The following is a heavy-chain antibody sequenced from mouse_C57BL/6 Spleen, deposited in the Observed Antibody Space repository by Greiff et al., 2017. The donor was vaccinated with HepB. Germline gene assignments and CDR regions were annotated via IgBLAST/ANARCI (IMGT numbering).Heavy chain of an antibody. Sequence: VQLQQSGAELVMPGASVKLSCKASGYTFTSYWMHWVKQRPGQGLEWIGEIDPSDSYTNYNQKFKGKSTLTVDKSSSTAYMQLSSLTSEDSAVYYYARWNGSSYYYAMDYWGQRTSVTVSS. CDR2: IDPSDSYT. D-gene: IGHD1-1*01. J-gene: IGHJ4*01. V-gene: IGHV1-69*01. CDR1: GYTFTSYW. CDR3: ARWNGSSYYYAMDY.